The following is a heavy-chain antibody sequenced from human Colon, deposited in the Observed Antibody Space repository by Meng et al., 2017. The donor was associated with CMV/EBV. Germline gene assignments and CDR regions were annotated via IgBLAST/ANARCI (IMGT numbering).Heavy chain of an antibody. CDR1: GDSVSSNSAA. J-gene: IGHJ4*02. CDR2: TYYRSKWYN. Sequence: SETLSLTCAISGDSVSSNSAAWNWIRQSPSRGLEWLGRTYYRSKWYNDYALSVKSRIIISPDTSKNQFSLQMNSLRAGDTALYYCGKNRVESWGQGTLVTVSS. D-gene: IGHD3-10*01. V-gene: IGHV6-1*01. CDR3: GKNRVES.